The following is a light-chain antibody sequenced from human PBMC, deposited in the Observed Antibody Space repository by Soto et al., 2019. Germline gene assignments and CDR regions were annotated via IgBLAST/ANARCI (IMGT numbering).Light chain of an antibody. Sequence: EIVLTQSPATLSLSPGERATLSCRASQSVSSYLAWYQQKPGQAPRLLIYDASNRATGIPARFSGSGSGTEFTPTISSLEPEDFAVYYCQQRSNWPPLTFGGGTKVEIK. CDR1: QSVSSY. CDR3: QQRSNWPPLT. V-gene: IGKV3-11*01. J-gene: IGKJ4*01. CDR2: DAS.